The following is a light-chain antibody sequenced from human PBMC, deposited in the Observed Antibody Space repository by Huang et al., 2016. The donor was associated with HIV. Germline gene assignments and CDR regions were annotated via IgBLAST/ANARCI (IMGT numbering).Light chain of an antibody. CDR1: QDTYNY. Sequence: DIQMTQSPSAMSASVGDRVTITCRATQDTYNYVAWFQQKPGKAPKRLIYGASSLQTVVPSRFSGSGSGTEFTLTINSLQPEDSATYYCLQHKNFHTPTFGQGTKVEIK. CDR2: GAS. V-gene: IGKV1-17*03. J-gene: IGKJ1*01. CDR3: LQHKNFHTPT.